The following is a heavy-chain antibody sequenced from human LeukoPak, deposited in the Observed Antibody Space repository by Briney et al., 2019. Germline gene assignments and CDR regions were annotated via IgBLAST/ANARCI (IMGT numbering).Heavy chain of an antibody. CDR3: APRSPNYYGSGSYNGMDV. CDR2: ISSGGSTI. J-gene: IGHJ6*02. Sequence: GGSLRLSCAASGFIFSSYSMNWVRQAPGKGLEWVSYISSGGSTIYYADSVKGRFTISRDSAKNSLYLQMNSLRAEDTAVYYCAPRSPNYYGSGSYNGMDVWGQGTTVTVSS. V-gene: IGHV3-48*01. D-gene: IGHD3-10*01. CDR1: GFIFSSYS.